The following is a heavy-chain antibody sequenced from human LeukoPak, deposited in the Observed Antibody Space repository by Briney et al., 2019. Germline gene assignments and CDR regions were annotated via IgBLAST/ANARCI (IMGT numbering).Heavy chain of an antibody. CDR3: AREEADYYDASGLLYDAFDI. CDR2: ISSAGRYI. J-gene: IGHJ3*02. Sequence: PGGSLRLSCAASGFAFGRHSLNWVRQAPGKGLEWVSSISSAGRYIFYADSVKGRFTISRDNAKNSLYLQMDRLRVEDTAVYYCAREEADYYDASGLLYDAFDIWGQGTGVTVSS. V-gene: IGHV3-21*01. CDR1: GFAFGRHS. D-gene: IGHD3-22*01.